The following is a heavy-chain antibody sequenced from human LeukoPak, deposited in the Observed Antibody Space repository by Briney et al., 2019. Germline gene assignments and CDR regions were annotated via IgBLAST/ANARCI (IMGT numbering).Heavy chain of an antibody. J-gene: IGHJ3*02. D-gene: IGHD2-2*01. CDR1: GYTFTSYG. V-gene: IGHV1-18*01. CDR3: ARDHDIVVVPAAMEAFDI. Sequence: ASVKVSCKASGYTFTSYGISWVRQAPGQGLEWMGWISAYNGNTNYAQKLQGRVTMTTDTSTSTAYMELRSLRSDDTAVYYCARDHDIVVVPAAMEAFDIWGQGTMVTVSS. CDR2: ISAYNGNT.